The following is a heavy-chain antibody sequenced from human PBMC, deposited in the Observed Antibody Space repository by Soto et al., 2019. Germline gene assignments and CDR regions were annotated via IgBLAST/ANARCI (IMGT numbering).Heavy chain of an antibody. D-gene: IGHD1-1*01. J-gene: IGHJ3*02. V-gene: IGHV3-11*06. CDR3: ARHKIPMERPTPDAFDI. Sequence: GGSLRLSCAASGFTFSDYYMSWIRRAPGKGLEWVSYISSSSSYTNYADSVKGRFTISRDNAKNSLYLQMNSLRAEDTAVYYCARHKIPMERPTPDAFDIWGQGTMVTVSS. CDR2: ISSSSSYT. CDR1: GFTFSDYY.